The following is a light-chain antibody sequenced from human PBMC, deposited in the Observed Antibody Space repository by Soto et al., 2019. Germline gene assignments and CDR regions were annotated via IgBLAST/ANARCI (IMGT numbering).Light chain of an antibody. CDR3: QSYDSSLSGAYV. Sequence: QSVLTQQPSVSGAPGQRVTISCTGSSSNIGAGYDVHWYQQLPGTAPKLLIYGNNNRPSGVPDRFSGSKSGTSASLAITGLQAEDEADYYCQSYDSSLSGAYVFGTGTKLTVL. CDR1: SSNIGAGYD. CDR2: GNN. V-gene: IGLV1-40*01. J-gene: IGLJ1*01.